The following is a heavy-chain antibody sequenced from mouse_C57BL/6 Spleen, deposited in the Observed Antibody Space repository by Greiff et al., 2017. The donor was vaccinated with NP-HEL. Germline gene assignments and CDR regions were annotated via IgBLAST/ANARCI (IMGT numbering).Heavy chain of an antibody. CDR2: IYPRSGNT. J-gene: IGHJ1*03. V-gene: IGHV1-81*01. D-gene: IGHD2-3*01. CDR3: ARSDGYYGWYFDV. Sequence: QVQLKESGAELARPGASVKLSCKASGYTFTSYGISWVKQRTGQGLEWIGEIYPRSGNTYYNEKFKGKATLTADKSSSTAYMELRSLTSEDSAVYFCARSDGYYGWYFDVWGTGTTVTVSS. CDR1: GYTFTSYG.